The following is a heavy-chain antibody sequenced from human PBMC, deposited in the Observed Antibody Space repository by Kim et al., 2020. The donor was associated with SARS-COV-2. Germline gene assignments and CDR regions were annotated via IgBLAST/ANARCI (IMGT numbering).Heavy chain of an antibody. Sequence: GGSLRLSCAASGFTFSSYGMHWVRQAPGKGLEWVAVISYDGSNKYYADSVKGRFTISRDNSKNTLYLQMNSLRAEDTAVYYCATRIVGARGGGDWGQGTLVTVSS. CDR3: ATRIVGARGGGD. CDR1: GFTFSSYG. V-gene: IGHV3-30*03. J-gene: IGHJ4*02. CDR2: ISYDGSNK. D-gene: IGHD1-26*01.